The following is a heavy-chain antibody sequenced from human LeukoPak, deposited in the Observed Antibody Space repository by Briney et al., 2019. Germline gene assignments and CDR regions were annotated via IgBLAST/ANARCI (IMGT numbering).Heavy chain of an antibody. CDR1: GFTFSNYA. CDR2: ISGSNST. V-gene: IGHV3-23*01. J-gene: IGHJ4*02. D-gene: IGHD1-26*01. CDR3: AKEMSSRYSGTFAY. Sequence: GGSLRLSCAASGFTFSNYAMSWVRQAPGKGLEWVSPISGSNSTYYADSVKGRFTISRDNSKNTLSLQMNSLRVEDTAVYYCAKEMSSRYSGTFAYWGQGTLVTVSS.